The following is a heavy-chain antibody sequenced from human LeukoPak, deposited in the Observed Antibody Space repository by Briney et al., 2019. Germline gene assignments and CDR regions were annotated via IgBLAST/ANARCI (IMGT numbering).Heavy chain of an antibody. Sequence: SETLSLTCTVSGGSISSGYYWGWIRQPPGKGLEWIGSIYHSGSTYYNPSLKSRVTISVDTSKNQFSLKLSSVTAADTAVYYCARDEGYSGSYRDYWGQGTLVTVSS. CDR2: IYHSGST. CDR3: ARDEGYSGSYRDY. D-gene: IGHD1-26*01. V-gene: IGHV4-38-2*02. J-gene: IGHJ4*02. CDR1: GGSISSGYY.